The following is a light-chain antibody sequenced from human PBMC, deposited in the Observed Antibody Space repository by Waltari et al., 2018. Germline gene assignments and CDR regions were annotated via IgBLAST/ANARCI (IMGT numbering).Light chain of an antibody. CDR1: ESISKY. CDR2: HAS. CDR3: QHYESLPVT. V-gene: IGKV3-20*01. Sequence: GRASESISKYLAWYQEKPGQAPRLLIYHASSRAAVITDRFSGSGSGTDFSLTISRLEPEDFAVYYCQHYESLPVTFGQGTKVEIK. J-gene: IGKJ1*01.